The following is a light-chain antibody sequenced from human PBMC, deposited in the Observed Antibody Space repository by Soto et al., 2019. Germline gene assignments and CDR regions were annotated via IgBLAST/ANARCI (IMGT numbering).Light chain of an antibody. CDR2: KAS. V-gene: IGKV1-5*03. CDR1: QSVDDW. J-gene: IGKJ2*01. CDR3: QQYSSFPYS. Sequence: DIQMTQSPSTLSASIGDSVTITCRASQSVDDWLAWYQQTPGRAPKLLVYKASNLEDGVPSKFSGGGSGTQFTLTSNNLQPDDFVTYFCQQYSSFPYSFGQGTKLEI.